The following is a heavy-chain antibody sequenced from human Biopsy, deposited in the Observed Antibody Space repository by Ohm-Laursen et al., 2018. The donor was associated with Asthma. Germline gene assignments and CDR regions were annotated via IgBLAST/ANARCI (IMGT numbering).Heavy chain of an antibody. D-gene: IGHD3-3*01. Sequence: LSLTCAASGFTFSSYGMHWVRQAPGKGLEWVAVISYDGSNKYYADSVKGRFTISRDNSKNTLYLQMNSLRAEDTAVYYCAKERYYDFWSGYPIWGQGTMVTVSS. V-gene: IGHV3-30*18. CDR3: AKERYYDFWSGYPI. CDR2: ISYDGSNK. J-gene: IGHJ3*02. CDR1: GFTFSSYG.